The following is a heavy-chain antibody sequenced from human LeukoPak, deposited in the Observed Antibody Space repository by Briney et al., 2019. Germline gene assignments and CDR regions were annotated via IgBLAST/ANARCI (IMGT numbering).Heavy chain of an antibody. D-gene: IGHD5-12*01. Sequence: SQTLSLTCTVSGGSISSGGYYWSWIRQHPGKGLEWIGYIYYSGSTYYNPSLKSRVTISVDTSKNQFSLKLSSVTAADTAVYYCARGQSGYDSGRAFDIWGQGTMATVSS. CDR2: IYYSGST. V-gene: IGHV4-31*03. CDR3: ARGQSGYDSGRAFDI. CDR1: GGSISSGGYY. J-gene: IGHJ3*02.